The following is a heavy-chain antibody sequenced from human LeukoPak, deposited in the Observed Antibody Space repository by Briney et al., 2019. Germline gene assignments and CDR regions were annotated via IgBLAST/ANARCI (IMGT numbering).Heavy chain of an antibody. CDR1: GYTLTGYY. CDR3: AKTGYSSSWYPDY. D-gene: IGHD6-13*01. Sequence: ASVKVSCKASGYTLTGYYMHWVRQAPGQGLEWMGWINPNSGGTNYAQKFQGRVTMTRDTSISTAYMELSRLRSDDTAVYYCAKTGYSSSWYPDYWGQGTLVIVSS. CDR2: INPNSGGT. V-gene: IGHV1-2*02. J-gene: IGHJ4*02.